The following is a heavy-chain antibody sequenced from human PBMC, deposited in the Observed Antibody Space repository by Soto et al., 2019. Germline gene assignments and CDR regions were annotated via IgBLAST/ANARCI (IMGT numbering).Heavy chain of an antibody. CDR1: GGSISSYY. CDR2: IYYSGST. D-gene: IGHD6-6*01. V-gene: IGHV4-59*08. J-gene: IGHJ4*02. CDR3: ARLDDQTVKARQFDY. Sequence: QVQLQESGPGLVKPSETLSLTCTVSGGSISSYYWSWIRQPPGKGLEWIGYIYYSGSTNYNPSLKSRVTISVDTSKNQFSLKLSSVTAADTAVYYCARLDDQTVKARQFDYWGQGTLVTVSS.